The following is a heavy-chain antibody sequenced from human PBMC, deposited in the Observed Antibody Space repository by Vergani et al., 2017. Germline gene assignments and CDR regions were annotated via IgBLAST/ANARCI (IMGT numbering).Heavy chain of an antibody. Sequence: QVQLVQSGAEVKKPGSSVKVSCKASGGTFSSYAISWVRQAPGQGLEWMGRIIPIFGTANYAQKFQGRVTITADESKSTAYMELSSLRSEDTAVYYCAKDTNCSNTSCYVYKYYFGVDVWRQGTTVIVSS. CDR1: GGTFSSYA. V-gene: IGHV1-69*13. J-gene: IGHJ6*02. CDR3: AKDTNCSNTSCYVYKYYFGVDV. CDR2: IIPIFGTA. D-gene: IGHD2-2*01.